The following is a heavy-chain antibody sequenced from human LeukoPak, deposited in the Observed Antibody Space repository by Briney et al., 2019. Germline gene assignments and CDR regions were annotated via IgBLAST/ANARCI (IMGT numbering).Heavy chain of an antibody. D-gene: IGHD2-21*02. Sequence: GGSLRLSCAASGFTFSSYSMNWVRQAPGKGLEWVSSISSSSSYIYYADSVKGRFTISRDNAKNSLYLQMNSLRAEDTAVYYCARADCGGDCYSDWGQGTLVTVSS. J-gene: IGHJ4*02. V-gene: IGHV3-21*01. CDR2: ISSSSSYI. CDR3: ARADCGGDCYSD. CDR1: GFTFSSYS.